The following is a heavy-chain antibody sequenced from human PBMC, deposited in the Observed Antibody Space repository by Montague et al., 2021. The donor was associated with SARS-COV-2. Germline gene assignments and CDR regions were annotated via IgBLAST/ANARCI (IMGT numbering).Heavy chain of an antibody. D-gene: IGHD3-10*01. CDR1: GFTFNDYW. J-gene: IGHJ4*02. Sequence: SLRLSCAASGFTFNDYWMHWVRQVPGKGLVWVSCINGVGSATTYADFVKGRFTISRDNAENTLYLQMDSLRAEDTAVYYCARDFAHRGDWGQGTLVTVSS. V-gene: IGHV3-74*01. CDR2: INGVGSAT. CDR3: ARDFAHRGD.